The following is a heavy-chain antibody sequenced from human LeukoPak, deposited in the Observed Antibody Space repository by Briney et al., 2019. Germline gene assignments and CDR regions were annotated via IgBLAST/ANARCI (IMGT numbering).Heavy chain of an antibody. CDR1: GFSISTYE. CDR3: ARRFDC. V-gene: IGHV3-48*03. CDR2: LSSSGTI. Sequence: GGSLRLSCAASGFSISTYEMNWVRQAPGKGLEWVSYLSSSGTIYYADSVKGRFTISRDNAKNSLFLQMNSLRAEDTALYYCARRFDCWGQGTLVTASS. J-gene: IGHJ4*02.